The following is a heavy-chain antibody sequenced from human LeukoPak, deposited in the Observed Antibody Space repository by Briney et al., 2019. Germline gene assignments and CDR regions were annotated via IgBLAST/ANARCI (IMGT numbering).Heavy chain of an antibody. CDR2: ISWNSGSI. J-gene: IGHJ6*02. V-gene: IGHV3-9*01. CDR1: GFTFDDYA. D-gene: IGHD3-3*01. Sequence: PGRSLRLSCAASGFTFDDYAMHWVRQAPGKGLEWVSGISWNSGSIGYADSVKGRFTISRDNAKNSLYLQMNSQRAEDTALYYCAKDNDSSYYYYGMDVWGQGTTVTVSS. CDR3: AKDNDSSYYYYGMDV.